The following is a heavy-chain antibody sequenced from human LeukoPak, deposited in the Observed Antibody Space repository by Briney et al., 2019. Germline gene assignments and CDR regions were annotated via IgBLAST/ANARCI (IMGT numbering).Heavy chain of an antibody. J-gene: IGHJ4*02. CDR2: IRYDGSNK. Sequence: GGSLRLSCAASGFTFSSYGMHWVLQAPGKGLEWVAFIRYDGSNKYYADSVKGRFTISRDNSKNTLYLQMNSLRAEDTAVYYCANSGIQQIDYWRQGTLVTVSS. D-gene: IGHD3-10*01. CDR3: ANSGIQQIDY. CDR1: GFTFSSYG. V-gene: IGHV3-30*02.